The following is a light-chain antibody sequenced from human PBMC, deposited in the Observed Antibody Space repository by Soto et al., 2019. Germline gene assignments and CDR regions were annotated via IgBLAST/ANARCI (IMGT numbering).Light chain of an antibody. J-gene: IGKJ5*01. CDR1: QAIGNY. V-gene: IGKV1-16*01. CDR2: STS. Sequence: DIQMTQSRSSLSASVGDRVIVPCRARQAIGNYLAWVQKKPGKAPRSLIYSTSTLQTGVPSRFSGSGTGTEFTLTISSLRPEEFATYYCHQYNSYPLTFGQGTRLEIK. CDR3: HQYNSYPLT.